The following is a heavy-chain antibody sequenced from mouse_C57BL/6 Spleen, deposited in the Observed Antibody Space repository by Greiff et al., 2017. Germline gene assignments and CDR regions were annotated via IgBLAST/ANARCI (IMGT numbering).Heavy chain of an antibody. CDR2: VYPYNGGT. V-gene: IGHV1-36*01. J-gene: IGHJ2*01. CDR3: ARAVNDYGSLYDFDY. D-gene: IGHD1-1*01. CDR1: GFTFTDYY. Sequence: VQLKESGPVLVKPGPSVKISCKASGFTFTDYYMHWVKQSHGKSLEWIGIVYPYNGGTSYNQKFKGPATLAVDTSSSTAYMELNSLTSEDSAVYYCARAVNDYGSLYDFDYWGQGTTLTVSS.